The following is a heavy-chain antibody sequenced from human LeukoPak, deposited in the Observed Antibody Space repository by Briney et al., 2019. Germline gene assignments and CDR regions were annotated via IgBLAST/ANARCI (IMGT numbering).Heavy chain of an antibody. Sequence: GRSLRLSCAASGFTFDDYAMHWVRQAPGKGLEWVSGISWNSGSIGYADSVKGRFTISRDNAKNSLYLQMNSLRAEDTAVYYCASLANCSGGSCHTGVMDVWGKGTTVTISS. CDR1: GFTFDDYA. CDR3: ASLANCSGGSCHTGVMDV. J-gene: IGHJ6*03. V-gene: IGHV3-9*01. CDR2: ISWNSGSI. D-gene: IGHD2-15*01.